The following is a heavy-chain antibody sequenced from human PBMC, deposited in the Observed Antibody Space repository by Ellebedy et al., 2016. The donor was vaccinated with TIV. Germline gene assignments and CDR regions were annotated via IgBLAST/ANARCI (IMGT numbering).Heavy chain of an antibody. CDR1: GFTFSRYA. CDR3: AKYAGTVVVPAAIDY. Sequence: PGGSLRLSYAASGFTFSRYAMSWVRQAPGKGLEWVSCMSISGSGYNTYYADSVKGRFTISRDNAKNSLYLQMNSLRAEDTAVYYCAKYAGTVVVPAAIDYWGQGTLVTVSS. V-gene: IGHV3-23*01. CDR2: MSISGSGYNT. J-gene: IGHJ4*02. D-gene: IGHD2-2*01.